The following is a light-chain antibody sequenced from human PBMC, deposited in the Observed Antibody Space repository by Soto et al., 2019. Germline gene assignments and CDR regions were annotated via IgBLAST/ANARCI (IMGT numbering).Light chain of an antibody. Sequence: QSVLTQPPSASGTPGQRVTISCSGSSSNIGSNTVNWYQQLPGTAPKLLIYSTYRRPSGVPDRFSASKSGTSASLAISGLRSEDEADFYCATWHDGLWVFGGGTKLTVL. CDR2: STY. V-gene: IGLV1-44*01. J-gene: IGLJ3*02. CDR3: ATWHDGLWV. CDR1: SSNIGSNT.